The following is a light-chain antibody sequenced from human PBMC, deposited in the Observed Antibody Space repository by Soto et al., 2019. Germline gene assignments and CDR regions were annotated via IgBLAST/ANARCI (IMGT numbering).Light chain of an antibody. V-gene: IGKV2-28*01. CDR3: MQPLQSWT. J-gene: IGKJ1*01. CDR1: QSLLHSNGYNY. Sequence: DIVMTQSPLSLPVTPGEPASISCRSSQSLLHSNGYNYLDWYLQKPGQSPQLLIYLGSNRASGVPDRFSGSGSGTDFTLKISRVEAEDLGVYYSMQPLQSWTFGQGTKV. CDR2: LGS.